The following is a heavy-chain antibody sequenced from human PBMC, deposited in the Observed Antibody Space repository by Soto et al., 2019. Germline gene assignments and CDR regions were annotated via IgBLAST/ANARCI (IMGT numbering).Heavy chain of an antibody. Sequence: SETLSLTCTVSGGSISSGGYYWSWIRQNPGKGLEWIGYIYYSGSTYYNPSLKSRVTISVDTSKNQFSLKLSSVTAADTAVYYCARGHKWELPRGVWFDPWGQGTLVTVSS. D-gene: IGHD1-26*01. CDR3: ARGHKWELPRGVWFDP. CDR2: IYYSGST. CDR1: GGSISSGGYY. V-gene: IGHV4-31*03. J-gene: IGHJ5*02.